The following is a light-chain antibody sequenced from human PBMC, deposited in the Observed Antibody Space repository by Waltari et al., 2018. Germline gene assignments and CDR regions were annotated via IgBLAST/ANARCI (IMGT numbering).Light chain of an antibody. V-gene: IGLV2-23*02. J-gene: IGLJ2*01. CDR1: NNDIGRYNL. CDR2: EVN. CDR3: CSYAGTPRVV. Sequence: QSALTQPASVSGSPGQSITISCTGTNNDIGRYNLVSWYQQHPGKAPKVIIFEVNKRPSGVFNRFSGSKSGNTASLTGSELHPEDEADYYCCSYAGTPRVVFGGGTKLTVL.